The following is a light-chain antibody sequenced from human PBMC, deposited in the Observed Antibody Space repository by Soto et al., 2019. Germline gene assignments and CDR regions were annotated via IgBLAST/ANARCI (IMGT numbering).Light chain of an antibody. CDR3: QQYGSSPRT. Sequence: DIQMTQSPSSLSASVGDRVTITCRASQSISSYLNWYQQKPGKAPKLLIYDASSLESGVPSRFSGSGSGTDFTLTITTLEPEDFAVYYCQQYGSSPRTFGLGTKVDIK. V-gene: IGKV1-39*01. CDR2: DAS. CDR1: QSISSY. J-gene: IGKJ1*01.